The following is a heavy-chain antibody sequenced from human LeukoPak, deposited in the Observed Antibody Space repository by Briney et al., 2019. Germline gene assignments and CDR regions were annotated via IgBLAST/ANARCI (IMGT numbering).Heavy chain of an antibody. CDR2: IYTSGST. J-gene: IGHJ6*03. Sequence: SETLSLTCTVSGGSISSYYWSWIRQPAGKGLEWIGRIYTSGSTNYNPSLKSRVTMSVDTSKNQFSLKLSSVTAADTAVYYCARDAYYYDSSGYLRYYYYYMDVWGKGTTVTVSS. CDR3: ARDAYYYDSSGYLRYYYYYMDV. V-gene: IGHV4-4*07. CDR1: GGSISSYY. D-gene: IGHD3-22*01.